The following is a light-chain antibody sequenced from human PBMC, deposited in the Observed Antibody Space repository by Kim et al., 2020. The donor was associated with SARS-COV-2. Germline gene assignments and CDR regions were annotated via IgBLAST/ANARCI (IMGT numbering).Light chain of an antibody. CDR2: VNRDGSH. J-gene: IGLJ2*01. Sequence: ASVKLTCPLSSGHNTYAIAWHQQQPEKGPRYLMKVNRDGSHNKGDGIPDRFSGSSSGAERYLTISSLQSEDEADYYCQTWGTGILVFGGGTQLTVL. V-gene: IGLV4-69*01. CDR1: SGHNTYA. CDR3: QTWGTGILV.